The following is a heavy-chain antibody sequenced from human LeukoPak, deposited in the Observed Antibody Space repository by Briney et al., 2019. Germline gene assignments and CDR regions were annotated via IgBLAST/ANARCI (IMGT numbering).Heavy chain of an antibody. Sequence: SSQTLSLTCTVSGGSISSGGYYWSWIRQPPGKGLEWIGYIYHSGNTYYNPSLKSRVTISVDRSRNQFSLNLSSVTAADTAVYYCARGTYGSQVVPFDYWGQGTLVTVSS. CDR2: IYHSGNT. D-gene: IGHD3-10*01. J-gene: IGHJ4*02. CDR3: ARGTYGSQVVPFDY. CDR1: GGSISSGGYY. V-gene: IGHV4-30-2*01.